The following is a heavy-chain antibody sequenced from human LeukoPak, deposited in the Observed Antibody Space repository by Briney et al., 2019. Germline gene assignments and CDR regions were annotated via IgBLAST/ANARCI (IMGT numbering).Heavy chain of an antibody. Sequence: GGSLRLSCAASGFTFSSYSTNWVRQAPGKGLEWVSSISSSSSYIYYADPVKGRFTISRDNAKNSLYLQMNSLRAEDTAVYYCARDVSDCSSTSCYTGDVWGQGTTVTVSS. J-gene: IGHJ6*02. CDR3: ARDVSDCSSTSCYTGDV. D-gene: IGHD2-2*02. CDR2: ISSSSSYI. V-gene: IGHV3-21*01. CDR1: GFTFSSYS.